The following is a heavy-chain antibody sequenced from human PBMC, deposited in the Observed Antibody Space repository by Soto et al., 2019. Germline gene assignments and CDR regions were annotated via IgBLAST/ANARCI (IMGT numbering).Heavy chain of an antibody. CDR3: ARGRGVVVPAGDYGLGGGSVQLVGWDV. CDR2: IKQDGSEK. Sequence: GGSLRLSCAASGFTFSSYWMSWVRQAPGKGLEWVANIKQDGSEKYYVDSVKGRFTISRDNAKNSLYLQMNSLRAEDTAVYYCARGRGVVVPAGDYGLGGGSVQLVGWDVWGQGTTVTVSS. D-gene: IGHD2-2*01. CDR1: GFTFSSYW. J-gene: IGHJ6*02. V-gene: IGHV3-7*03.